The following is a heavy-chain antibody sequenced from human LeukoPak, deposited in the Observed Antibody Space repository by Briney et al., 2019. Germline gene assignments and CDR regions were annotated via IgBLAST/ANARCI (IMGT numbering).Heavy chain of an antibody. Sequence: GGSLRLSCAASGFTFSDYYMSWIRQAPGKGLEWVSYISGSSSYTNYADSVKGRFTISRDNAKNSLYLQMNSLRAEDTAVYYCARYCSGGSCYVNWFDPWGQGTLVTVSS. CDR3: ARYCSGGSCYVNWFDP. D-gene: IGHD2-15*01. CDR2: ISGSSSYT. V-gene: IGHV3-11*06. CDR1: GFTFSDYY. J-gene: IGHJ5*02.